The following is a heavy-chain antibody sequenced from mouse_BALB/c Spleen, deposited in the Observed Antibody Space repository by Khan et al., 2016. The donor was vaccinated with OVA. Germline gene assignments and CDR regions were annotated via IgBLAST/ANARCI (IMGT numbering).Heavy chain of an antibody. Sequence: VQLQQSGAELVRPGTSVKMSCKAAGYTFTNYWIGWVKQRPGHGLEWIGDIYPGGGYTNYNEKFKGKAPLTADTSSSTAYMQLSSLTSGDSVIYYCARRGAARATGDYFDYWGQGTTLTVSS. CDR1: GYTFTNYW. J-gene: IGHJ2*01. CDR3: ARRGAARATGDYFDY. D-gene: IGHD3-1*01. CDR2: IYPGGGYT. V-gene: IGHV1-63*02.